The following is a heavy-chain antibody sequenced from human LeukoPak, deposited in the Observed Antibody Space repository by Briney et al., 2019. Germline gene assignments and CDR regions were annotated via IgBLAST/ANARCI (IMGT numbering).Heavy chain of an antibody. CDR3: ARGGSPYYYGSGSYSGFDY. J-gene: IGHJ4*02. Sequence: GGSLRLSCAASGFTFSSYWMSWVRQAPGKGLEWVANIKQDGSEKYYVDSVKGRFTISRDNAKNSLYLQMNSLRAEDTAVYYCARGGSPYYYGSGSYSGFDYWGQGTLVTVSS. CDR2: IKQDGSEK. D-gene: IGHD3-10*01. V-gene: IGHV3-7*04. CDR1: GFTFSSYW.